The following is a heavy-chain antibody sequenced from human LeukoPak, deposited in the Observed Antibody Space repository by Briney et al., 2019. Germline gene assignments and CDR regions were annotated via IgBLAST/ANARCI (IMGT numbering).Heavy chain of an antibody. D-gene: IGHD6-13*01. CDR2: IYSGGST. J-gene: IGHJ4*02. CDR3: ARSISSSWYLPTLVY. CDR1: GFTVSSNY. V-gene: IGHV3-53*01. Sequence: GGSLRLSCAASGFTVSSNYMSWVRQAPGKGLEWVSVIYSGGSTYYADSVKGRFTISRDNSKNTLYLQMNSLRAEDTAVYYCARSISSSWYLPTLVYWGQGTLVTVSS.